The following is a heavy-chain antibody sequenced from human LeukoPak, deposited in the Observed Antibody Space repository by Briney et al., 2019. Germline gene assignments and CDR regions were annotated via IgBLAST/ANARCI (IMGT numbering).Heavy chain of an antibody. CDR2: ISYSGGT. V-gene: IGHV4-59*08. Sequence: KPSETLSLTCTVSGGSMSSFYWSWIRQPPGKGLEWIGYISYSGGTNYNPSLKSRVTISVDTSKNHFSLKLTSVSAADTALYYCARGWYETGYFDLWGRGTLVTVSS. CDR1: GGSMSSFY. CDR3: ARGWYETGYFDL. D-gene: IGHD6-19*01. J-gene: IGHJ2*01.